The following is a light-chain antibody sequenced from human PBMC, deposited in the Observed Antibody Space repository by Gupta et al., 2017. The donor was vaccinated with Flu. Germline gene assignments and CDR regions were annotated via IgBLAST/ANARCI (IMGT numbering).Light chain of an antibody. V-gene: IGKV1-16*02. CDR2: AAS. CDR3: QQYIMSPVT. J-gene: IGKJ4*01. Sequence: NQITKAPSPLSASVGDRVTITCRASQGIYNYLAWFQQKPGQPPKSLIYAASSLQAGVPSKFSGSWSGTDFTLTISSLQPEDVATHYCQQYIMSPVTFGGGTKVEI. CDR1: QGIYNY.